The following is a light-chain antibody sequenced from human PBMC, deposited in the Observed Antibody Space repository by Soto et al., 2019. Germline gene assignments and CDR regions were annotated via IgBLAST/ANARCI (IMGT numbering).Light chain of an antibody. Sequence: QSVLTQPPSASGTPGQTVTISCSGSSSNIETNTVTWYQQLPGTAPKLLIYSDDQRPSGVPDRFSGSKSGTSASLAISGLQSEDEADYYCSAWDDSLNDGGLFGGGTKLTVL. CDR3: SAWDDSLNDGGL. CDR1: SSNIETNT. CDR2: SDD. V-gene: IGLV1-44*01. J-gene: IGLJ3*02.